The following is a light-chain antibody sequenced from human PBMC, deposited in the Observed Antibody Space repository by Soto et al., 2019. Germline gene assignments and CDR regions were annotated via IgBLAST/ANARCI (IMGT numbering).Light chain of an antibody. V-gene: IGKV3-20*01. J-gene: IGKJ1*01. Sequence: EIVLTLSPGTLSLSPGERATLSCRASQSISSYLAWYQQRPGQAPRLFSYGASNRATGIPVSFSGSGSGTDFTLTISRLEPEDFAVYYCQQYGSSGTFGQGTRVDIK. CDR3: QQYGSSGT. CDR1: QSISSY. CDR2: GAS.